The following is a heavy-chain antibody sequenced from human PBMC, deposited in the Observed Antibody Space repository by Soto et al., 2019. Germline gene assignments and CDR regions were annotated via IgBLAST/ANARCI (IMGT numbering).Heavy chain of an antibody. CDR2: IYHSGNT. Sequence: SETLSLTCAVSVDSISSCAWWSWVRQSPGKGLQWIGEIYHSGNTRNNPSLKSRVTMSVDKSNNQFSLNLMSVTAADTATYYCARDSRTGCSSTDCYMSWGRGILVTVSS. J-gene: IGHJ5*02. CDR1: VDSISSCAW. CDR3: ARDSRTGCSSTDCYMS. D-gene: IGHD2-2*01. V-gene: IGHV4-4*02.